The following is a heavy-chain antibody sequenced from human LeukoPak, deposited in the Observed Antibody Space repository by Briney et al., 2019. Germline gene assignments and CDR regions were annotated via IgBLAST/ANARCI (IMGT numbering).Heavy chain of an antibody. CDR1: GYTLTELS. D-gene: IGHD3-22*01. J-gene: IGHJ1*01. Sequence: ALVKVSCKVSGYTLTELSMHWVRQAPGKGLEWMGGFDPEDGETIYAQKFQGRVTMTEDTSTDTAYMELSSLRSEDTAVYYCATLSYYYDSSGYYLEYFQHWGQGTLVTVSS. CDR3: ATLSYYYDSSGYYLEYFQH. CDR2: FDPEDGET. V-gene: IGHV1-24*01.